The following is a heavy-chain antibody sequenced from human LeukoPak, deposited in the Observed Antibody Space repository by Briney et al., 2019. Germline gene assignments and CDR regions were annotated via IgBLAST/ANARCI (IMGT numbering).Heavy chain of an antibody. D-gene: IGHD3-10*01. CDR2: ISYDGSNK. V-gene: IGHV3-30*18. CDR1: GFTFSSYG. Sequence: PGRPLRLSCAASGFTFSSYGMHWVRQAPGKGLEWVAVISYDGSNKYYADSVKGRFTISRDNSKNTLYLQMNSLRAEDTAMYYCAKEYYYGSEAFDIWGQGTMVTVSS. J-gene: IGHJ3*02. CDR3: AKEYYYGSEAFDI.